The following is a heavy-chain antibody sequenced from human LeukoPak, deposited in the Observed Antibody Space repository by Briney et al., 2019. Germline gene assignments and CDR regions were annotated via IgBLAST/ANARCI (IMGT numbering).Heavy chain of an antibody. CDR3: ARVGADCGYSGYGFCYYYMDV. Sequence: SETLSLTCAVYGGSFSGYYWSWIRQPPGKGLEWIGEINHSGSTNYNPSLKSRVTISVDTSKNQFSLKLSSVTAADTAAYYCARVGADCGYSGYGFCYYYMDVWGKGTTVTVSS. J-gene: IGHJ6*03. D-gene: IGHD5-12*01. V-gene: IGHV4-34*01. CDR1: GGSFSGYY. CDR2: INHSGST.